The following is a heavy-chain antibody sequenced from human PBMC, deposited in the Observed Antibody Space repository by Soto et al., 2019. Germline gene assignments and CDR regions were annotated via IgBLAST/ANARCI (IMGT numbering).Heavy chain of an antibody. Sequence: WTWIRQPPGEGLEWIGYIYYSGSTYYNSSLKSRVTISIDTSKNQFSLKLSSVTAADTAVYYCARGGGDTMTVFDYWGQGTLVAVSS. CDR2: IYYSGST. J-gene: IGHJ4*02. D-gene: IGHD2-21*02. V-gene: IGHV4-31*02. CDR3: ARGGGDTMTVFDY.